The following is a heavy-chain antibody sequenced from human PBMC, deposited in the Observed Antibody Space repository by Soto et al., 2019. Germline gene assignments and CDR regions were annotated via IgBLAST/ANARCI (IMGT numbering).Heavy chain of an antibody. J-gene: IGHJ6*02. D-gene: IGHD6-13*01. V-gene: IGHV1-18*01. Sequence: ASVKVSCKASGYTFTNYGITWVRQTPGQGLEWMGWISAHNGNTNYTQKLQGRVTMTTDTSASTAYMELRSLRSDDTAVYYCARVVLTSSWDYYGMDVWGQGTTVTVSS. CDR2: ISAHNGNT. CDR1: GYTFTNYG. CDR3: ARVVLTSSWDYYGMDV.